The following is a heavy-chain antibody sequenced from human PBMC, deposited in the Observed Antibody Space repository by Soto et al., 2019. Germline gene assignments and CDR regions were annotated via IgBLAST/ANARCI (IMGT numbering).Heavy chain of an antibody. D-gene: IGHD3-10*02. CDR1: GGSISSYY. CDR2: IYYSGST. V-gene: IGHV4-59*01. J-gene: IGHJ4*02. Sequence: SETLSLTCTVSGGSISSYYRSWIRQPPGKGLEWIGYIYYSGSTNYNPSLKSRVTISVDTSKNQFSLKLSSVTAADTAVYYCARGDGSAYVSFASWGRGPLATAPS. CDR3: ARGDGSAYVSFAS.